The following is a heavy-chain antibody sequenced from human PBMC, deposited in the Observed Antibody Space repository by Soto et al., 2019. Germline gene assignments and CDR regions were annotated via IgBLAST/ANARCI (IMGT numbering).Heavy chain of an antibody. J-gene: IGHJ5*02. Sequence: SETLSLTCAISGAPITRGDYSWNWMRQPPGKGLEWIGYIFHGGSTYYNPSLRSRVTIAVDRSRPQFSLKMSSVTAAATAVYYCARRRVVVPAAVMFTSLGPWGQGPLV. CDR2: IFHGGST. CDR3: ARRRVVVPAAVMFTSLGP. D-gene: IGHD2-2*01. CDR1: GAPITRGDYS. V-gene: IGHV4-30-2*01.